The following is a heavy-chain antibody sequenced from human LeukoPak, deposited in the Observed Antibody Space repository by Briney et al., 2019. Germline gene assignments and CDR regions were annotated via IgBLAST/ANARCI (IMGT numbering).Heavy chain of an antibody. V-gene: IGHV4-59*11. CDR3: ARAPYSSSGYFDY. J-gene: IGHJ4*02. D-gene: IGHD6-6*01. CDR1: GGSISSHY. Sequence: SETLSLTCTVSGGSISSHYWSWIRQPPGKGLEWIGYIYYSGSTNYNPSLKSRVTISVDTSKNQFSLKLSSVTAADTAVYYCARAPYSSSGYFDYWGQGTLVTVSS. CDR2: IYYSGST.